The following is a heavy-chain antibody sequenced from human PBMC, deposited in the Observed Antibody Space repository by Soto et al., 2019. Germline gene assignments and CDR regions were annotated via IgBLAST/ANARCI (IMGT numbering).Heavy chain of an antibody. J-gene: IGHJ3*02. V-gene: IGHV1-46*01. D-gene: IGHD6-19*01. Sequence: QVLLVQSGAEVKKPGASVKVSCNASGYTFTSYYIHWVRQASRLGLEWMGIITTSGGSTSCAQKFQCRVTMTRDTSTCTVNMELSIQRAKTTALYYCARVGYEGSGWYRDAFNIWGQGKMVTVSS. CDR3: ARVGYEGSGWYRDAFNI. CDR1: GYTFTSYY. CDR2: ITTSGGST.